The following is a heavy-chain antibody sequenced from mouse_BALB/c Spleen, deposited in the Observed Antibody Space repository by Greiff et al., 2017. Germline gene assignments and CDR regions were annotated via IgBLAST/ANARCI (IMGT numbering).Heavy chain of an antibody. J-gene: IGHJ3*01. CDR3: ARGTATLAY. D-gene: IGHD1-2*01. CDR2: IYPYNGGT. Sequence: EVQLQQSGPELVKPGASVKISCKASGYTFTDYNMHWVKQSHGKSLEWIGYIYPYNGGTGYNQKFKSKATLTVDNSSSTAYMELRSLTSEDSAVYYCARGTATLAYWGQGTLVTVSA. CDR1: GYTFTDYN. V-gene: IGHV1S29*02.